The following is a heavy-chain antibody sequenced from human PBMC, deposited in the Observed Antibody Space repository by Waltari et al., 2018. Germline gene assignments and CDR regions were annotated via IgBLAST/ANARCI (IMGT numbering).Heavy chain of an antibody. CDR2: IYPGDSDT. D-gene: IGHD3-16*01. CDR1: GYSFTSYW. V-gene: IGHV5-51*01. J-gene: IGHJ4*02. Sequence: EVQLVQSGAEVKKPGESLKISCKGSGYSFTSYWIGWVRQMPGKGLEWMGIIYPGDSDTRYSPSFQGQVTISADKSISTAYLQWSSLKASDTAMYYCARPNCGSITFGGVRPRCPPQKYYFDYWGQGTLVTVSS. CDR3: ARPNCGSITFGGVRPRCPPQKYYFDY.